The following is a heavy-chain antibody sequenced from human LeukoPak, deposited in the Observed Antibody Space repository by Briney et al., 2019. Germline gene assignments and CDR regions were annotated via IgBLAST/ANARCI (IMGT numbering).Heavy chain of an antibody. J-gene: IGHJ4*02. CDR1: GFTFRSFW. V-gene: IGHV3-74*01. D-gene: IGHD3-16*01. CDR2: INNDGSST. CDR3: AAWGVFDY. Sequence: GGSLRLSCAASGFTFRSFWTHWVRQAPGKGLVWVSHINNDGSSTTYADPVKGRFTISKDDAKNTVYLQMNSLRVEDTAVYYCAAWGVFDYWGQGTRVTVSS.